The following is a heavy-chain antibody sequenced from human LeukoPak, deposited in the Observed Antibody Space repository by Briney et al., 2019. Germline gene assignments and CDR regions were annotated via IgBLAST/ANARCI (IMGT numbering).Heavy chain of an antibody. CDR3: ARPNITYYYDSSGYDGFDV. Sequence: GESLKISCKGSGYNFTHYWIARVRPMPGKGLEWMGIIYPNDSDTRYGPSFQGHVSISADKSINTAYLKWSSLKASDTAMYFCARPNITYYYDSSGYDGFDVWGQGTMVTVSS. CDR2: IYPNDSDT. V-gene: IGHV5-51*01. CDR1: GYNFTHYW. J-gene: IGHJ3*01. D-gene: IGHD3-22*01.